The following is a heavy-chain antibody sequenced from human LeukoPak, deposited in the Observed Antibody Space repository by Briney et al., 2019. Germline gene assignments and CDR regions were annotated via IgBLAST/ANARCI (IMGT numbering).Heavy chain of an antibody. CDR3: ARGEVQWELLAFDY. V-gene: IGHV4-59*08. CDR2: IYYSGST. CDR1: GGSISSYY. D-gene: IGHD1-26*01. J-gene: IGHJ4*02. Sequence: SETLSLTCTVSGGSISSYYWSWIRQPPGKGLEWIGYIYYSGSTNYNPSLKSRVTISVDTSKNQFSLKLSSVTAPDTAVYYCARGEVQWELLAFDYWGQGTLVTVSS.